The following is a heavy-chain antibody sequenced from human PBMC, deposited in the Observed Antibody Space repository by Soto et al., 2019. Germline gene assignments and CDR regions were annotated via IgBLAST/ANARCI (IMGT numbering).Heavy chain of an antibody. CDR3: AKGVPGIAVAGTGYFQH. CDR1: GFTFSSYA. V-gene: IGHV3-23*01. Sequence: LRLSCAASGFTFSSYAMSWVRQAPGKGLEWVSAISGSGGSTYYADSVKGRFTISRDNSKNTLYLQMNSLRAEDTAVYYRAKGVPGIAVAGTGYFQHWGQGTLVTVSS. J-gene: IGHJ1*01. CDR2: ISGSGGST. D-gene: IGHD6-19*01.